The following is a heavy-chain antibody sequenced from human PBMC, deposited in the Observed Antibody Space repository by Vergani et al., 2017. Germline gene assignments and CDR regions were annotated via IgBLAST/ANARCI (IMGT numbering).Heavy chain of an antibody. CDR2: IIPIFGTA. J-gene: IGHJ4*02. V-gene: IGHV1-69*01. CDR3: AREYSSSSRFGRGGYFDY. D-gene: IGHD6-6*01. CDR1: GGTFSSYA. Sequence: QVQLVQSGAEVKKPGSSVKVSCKASGGTFSSYAISWVRQAPGQGLEWMGGIIPIFGTANYAQKFQGRVTITADESTSTAYMELSSLRSEDTAVYYCAREYSSSSRFGRGGYFDYWGQGTLVTVSS.